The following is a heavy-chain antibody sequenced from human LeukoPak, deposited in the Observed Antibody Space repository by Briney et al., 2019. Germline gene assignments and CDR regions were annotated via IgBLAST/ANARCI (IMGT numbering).Heavy chain of an antibody. D-gene: IGHD6-13*01. Sequence: PSETLSLTCTVSGGLISTYYWTWIRQPPGKGLKCIGNIYYSGSTNYNPSLKSRVTISVDTSKNQFSLKLTSVTAADTAEYYCARAPPSAAGYYYGLDVWGQGTTVTVSS. J-gene: IGHJ6*02. CDR3: ARAPPSAAGYYYGLDV. CDR1: GGLISTYY. CDR2: IYYSGST. V-gene: IGHV4-59*01.